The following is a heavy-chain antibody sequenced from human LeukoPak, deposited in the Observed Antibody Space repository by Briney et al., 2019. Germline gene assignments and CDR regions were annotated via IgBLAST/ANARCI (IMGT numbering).Heavy chain of an antibody. Sequence: PSETLSLTCAVSGYSISSGYYWGWIRQPPGKGPEWLGTTFRAGNTYYNPSLKCRVTISVDTSRNQFSLKLSSVTAADTAMYYCARVVPVGGNDYWGQGTLVTVSS. J-gene: IGHJ4*02. CDR2: TFRAGNT. V-gene: IGHV4-38-2*01. CDR3: ARVVPVGGNDY. CDR1: GYSISSGYY. D-gene: IGHD4-23*01.